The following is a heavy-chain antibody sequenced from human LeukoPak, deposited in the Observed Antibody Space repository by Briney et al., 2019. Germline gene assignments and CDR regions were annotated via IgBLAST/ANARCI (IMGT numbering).Heavy chain of an antibody. CDR2: INSDWSST. Sequence: GGSLRLSCAASGFTFSSYWMHWVRQAPGKGLVWVSRINSDWSSTSYADSVKGRFTISRDNAKNTLYLQMNSLRAEDTAVYYCAVGPALSRYYYDSSGYSFDYWGQGTLVTVSS. D-gene: IGHD3-22*01. J-gene: IGHJ4*02. CDR1: GFTFSSYW. V-gene: IGHV3-74*01. CDR3: AVGPALSRYYYDSSGYSFDY.